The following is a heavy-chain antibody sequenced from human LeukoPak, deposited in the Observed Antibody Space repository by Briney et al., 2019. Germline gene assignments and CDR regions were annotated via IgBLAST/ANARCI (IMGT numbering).Heavy chain of an antibody. CDR2: ISAYNGNT. D-gene: IGHD6-6*01. J-gene: IGHJ6*02. Sequence: ASVKVSCKASGYTFTSYGISWVRQAPGQGLEWMGWISAYNGNTNYAQKLQGRVTMTTDTSTSTAYMELRSLRSDDTAVCYCARDQEQLVADYYYYGMDVWGQGTTVTVSS. V-gene: IGHV1-18*01. CDR3: ARDQEQLVADYYYYGMDV. CDR1: GYTFTSYG.